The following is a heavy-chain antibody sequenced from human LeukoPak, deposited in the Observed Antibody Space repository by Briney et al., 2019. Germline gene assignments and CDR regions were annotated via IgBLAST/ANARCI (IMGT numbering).Heavy chain of an antibody. CDR2: ISNSGSA. D-gene: IGHD2-15*01. V-gene: IGHV4-34*01. J-gene: IGHJ5*02. Sequence: SETLSLTCAVYGGSFSGYSWSWIRQPPGKGLVLIGEISNSGSANCGPSLKSRVSKSVDTIKDELSLNLSSVTAADTAVDYCARDLVECSGSSRYLSWFDPWGQGTPVTVSS. CDR3: ARDLVECSGSSRYLSWFDP. CDR1: GGSFSGYS.